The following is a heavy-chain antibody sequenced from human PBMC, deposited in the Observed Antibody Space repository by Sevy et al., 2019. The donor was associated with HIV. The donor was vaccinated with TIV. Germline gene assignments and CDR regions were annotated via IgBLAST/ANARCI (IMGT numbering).Heavy chain of an antibody. Sequence: GGSLRLSCVASGFTFRSFSMHWVRQAPGKGLEWVAAIWYDGRTERYADSVQGRFTISRDNSKKTLYLQMNSLGDEETAIYYCARDAARVIVPTAGFDSWGQGTLVTVSS. CDR3: ARDAARVIVPTAGFDS. J-gene: IGHJ5*01. D-gene: IGHD1-1*01. CDR2: IWYDGRTE. V-gene: IGHV3-33*01. CDR1: GFTFRSFS.